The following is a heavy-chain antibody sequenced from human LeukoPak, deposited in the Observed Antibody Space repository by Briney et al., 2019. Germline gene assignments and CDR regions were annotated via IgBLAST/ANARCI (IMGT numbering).Heavy chain of an antibody. CDR1: GFTFSTYA. V-gene: IGHV3-23*01. CDR2: IVGTGGST. CDR3: AKDPFGVVGSTPLDY. J-gene: IGHJ4*02. Sequence: RPGGSLRLSCAASGFTFSTYAMNWVRQAPGKGLEWVSGIVGTGGSTYYADSVKGRFTISRDNSKNTPYLQMNSLRAEDTAVYYCAKDPFGVVGSTPLDYWGQGTLVTVSS. D-gene: IGHD1-26*01.